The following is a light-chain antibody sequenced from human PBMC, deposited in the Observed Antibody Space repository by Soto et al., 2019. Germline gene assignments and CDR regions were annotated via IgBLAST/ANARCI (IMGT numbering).Light chain of an antibody. Sequence: QSALTQPTSVSGSPGQSITISCTGNSNDIGTYDYVSWYQQHPGKAPKLIIYEVTDRPSGVSNRFSGSKSGNTASLTISGLQAEDEADYYCISYTSSNTHYVIIGGGTKVTVL. CDR1: SNDIGTYDY. CDR2: EVT. CDR3: ISYTSSNTHYVI. V-gene: IGLV2-14*01. J-gene: IGLJ2*01.